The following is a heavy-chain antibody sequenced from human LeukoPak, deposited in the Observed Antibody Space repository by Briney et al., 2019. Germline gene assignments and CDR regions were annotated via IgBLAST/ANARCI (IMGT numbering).Heavy chain of an antibody. D-gene: IGHD1-1*01. CDR3: ARLPPPRIRLERAQNLGY. CDR1: GGSFSGYY. V-gene: IGHV4-34*01. Sequence: SETLSLTCAVYGGSFSGYYWSWIRQPPGKGLEWIGEINHSGSTNYNPSLKSRVTISVDTSKNQFSLKLSSVTAADTAVYYCARLPPPRIRLERAQNLGYWGQGTLVTVSS. J-gene: IGHJ4*02. CDR2: INHSGST.